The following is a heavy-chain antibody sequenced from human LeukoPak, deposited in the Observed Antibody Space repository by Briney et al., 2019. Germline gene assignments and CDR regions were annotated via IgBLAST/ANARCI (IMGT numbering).Heavy chain of an antibody. CDR3: ARKEDKEFDY. D-gene: IGHD2-15*01. CDR2: IYYSGST. CDR1: GGSISNSSYY. Sequence: PSETLSLTCTVSGGSISNSSYYWRWIRQHPGKGLEWIGSIYYSGSTYYNPSLKSRVTISVDTSKNQLSLKLSSVNAADTAVYYCARKEDKEFDYWGQGTLVTVSS. V-gene: IGHV4-39*01. J-gene: IGHJ4*02.